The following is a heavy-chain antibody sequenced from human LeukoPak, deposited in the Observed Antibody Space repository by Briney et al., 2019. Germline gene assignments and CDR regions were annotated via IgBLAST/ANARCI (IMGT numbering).Heavy chain of an antibody. Sequence: PGGSLRLSCAASGFTFSSYSMNWVRQAPGKGLEWVSSISSSSSYIYYADSVKGRFTNSRDNAKNSLYLQINSLRAEDTAVYYCARDHDSSGYYCAYWGQGTLVTVSS. CDR3: ARDHDSSGYYCAY. CDR1: GFTFSSYS. CDR2: ISSSSSYI. D-gene: IGHD3-22*01. V-gene: IGHV3-21*01. J-gene: IGHJ4*02.